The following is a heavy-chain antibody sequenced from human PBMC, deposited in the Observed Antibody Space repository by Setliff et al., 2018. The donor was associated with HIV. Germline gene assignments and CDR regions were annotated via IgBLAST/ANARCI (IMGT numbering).Heavy chain of an antibody. CDR2: IYASGT. J-gene: IGHJ3*02. CDR1: GGSIGTYY. V-gene: IGHV4-4*07. D-gene: IGHD2-15*01. CDR3: AREGLWNCRGGTCNDGLDI. Sequence: SETLSLTCTVSGGSIGTYYWNWIRPPAGKGLEWIGRIYASGTNYNPSLKSRVTMSLDTSKRQFSLKLTSVTAADTAVYYCAREGLWNCRGGTCNDGLDIWGQGTKVTVSS.